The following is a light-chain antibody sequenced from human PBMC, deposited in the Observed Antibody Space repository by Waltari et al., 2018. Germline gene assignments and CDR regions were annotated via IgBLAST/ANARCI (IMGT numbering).Light chain of an antibody. CDR2: AAS. J-gene: IGKJ1*01. CDR3: QQNYNTPPT. V-gene: IGKV1-39*01. CDR1: RSISTS. Sequence: DIQMTQSPSSLSASIGDRVTVTCRASRSISTSLNWYQQKPGKAPTLRIYAASSLQSGVPSRFSGIGSGTDFTLTISSLQPEDFATYYCQQNYNTPPTFGPGTKVEVK.